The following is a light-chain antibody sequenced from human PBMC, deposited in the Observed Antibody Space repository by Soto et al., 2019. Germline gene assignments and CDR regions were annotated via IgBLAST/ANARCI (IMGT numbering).Light chain of an antibody. V-gene: IGLV2-23*01. J-gene: IGLJ2*01. Sequence: QSALTQPASVSGSPGQSITISCTGTSSDVGSYNLVSWYRQHSGKAPKLMIYEGSKRPSGVSNRFSGSKSGNTASLTISGLQAEDEADYYCCSYVGGSTVVFGGGTKLTVL. CDR3: CSYVGGSTVV. CDR1: SSDVGSYNL. CDR2: EGS.